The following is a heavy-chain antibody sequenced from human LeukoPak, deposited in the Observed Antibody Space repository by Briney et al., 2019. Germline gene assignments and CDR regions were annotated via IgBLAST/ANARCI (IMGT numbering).Heavy chain of an antibody. CDR2: ISSSSSYI. CDR3: ARDAYCGGVCQSFDY. V-gene: IGHV3-21*01. D-gene: IGHD2-21*01. Sequence: GGSLRLSCAASGFTFSSYSMNWVRQAPGKGLEWVSSISSSSSYIYYADSVKGRFTISRDNAKNSLYLQMNSLRAEDTAVYYCARDAYCGGVCQSFDYWGQGTLVTVSS. CDR1: GFTFSSYS. J-gene: IGHJ4*02.